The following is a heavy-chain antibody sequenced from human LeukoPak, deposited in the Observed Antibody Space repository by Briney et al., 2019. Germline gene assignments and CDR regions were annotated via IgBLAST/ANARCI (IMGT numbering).Heavy chain of an antibody. V-gene: IGHV3-33*01. CDR3: ARDGVYYDSSGHYRPSELTCDH. CDR1: GFTFSSSA. D-gene: IGHD3-22*01. J-gene: IGHJ4*02. CDR2: IWYDGNNK. Sequence: TGGSLRLSCAASGFTFSSSAMHWVRQAPGKGLEWVALIWYDGNNKYYADSVRGQFTISRDNSKNTLYLQMNSLRVEDTAVYYCARDGVYYDSSGHYRPSELTCDHWGQGSLVTVSS.